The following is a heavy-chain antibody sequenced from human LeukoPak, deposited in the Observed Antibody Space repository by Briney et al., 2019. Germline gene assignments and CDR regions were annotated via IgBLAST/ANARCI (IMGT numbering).Heavy chain of an antibody. CDR1: GGSISSGSYY. Sequence: PSETLSLTCTVSGGSISSGSYYWSWIRQPAGKGLEWIGRIYTSGSTNYNPSLKSRVTISVDTSKNQFSLKLSSVTAADTAVYYCASQTVTTGYFDYWGQGTLVTVSS. CDR3: ASQTVTTGYFDY. CDR2: IYTSGST. V-gene: IGHV4-61*02. D-gene: IGHD4-17*01. J-gene: IGHJ4*02.